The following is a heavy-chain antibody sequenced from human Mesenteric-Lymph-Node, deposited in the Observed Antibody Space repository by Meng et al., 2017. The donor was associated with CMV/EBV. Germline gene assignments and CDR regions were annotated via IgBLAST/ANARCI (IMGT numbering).Heavy chain of an antibody. CDR3: AVIPRGLLVRDPGR. J-gene: IGHJ4*02. CDR1: GFTFSVYW. Sequence: GESLKISCPASGFTFSVYWMHWVRQAPGQGLEWVSRINSDGSTTTYADSVRGRFTISRDNAKNTLFLQMSSLRADDTAVYYCAVIPRGLLVRDPGRWGQGTRVTVSS. CDR2: INSDGSTT. D-gene: IGHD5-24*01. V-gene: IGHV3-74*03.